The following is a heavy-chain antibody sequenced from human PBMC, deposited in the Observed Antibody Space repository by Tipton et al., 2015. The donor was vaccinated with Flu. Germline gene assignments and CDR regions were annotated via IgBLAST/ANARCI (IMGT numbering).Heavy chain of an antibody. D-gene: IGHD3-10*01. CDR3: ARDAQGSAFDY. CDR2: IYYSGRT. J-gene: IGHJ4*02. Sequence: TLSLTCTVSGGSISSSSYYWGWIRQPQGKGLEWLGRIYYSGRTYYNPSLKSRVTISVDTPKNQFSLKLSSVTAADTAVYYCARDAQGSAFDYWGQGTLVTVSS. V-gene: IGHV4-39*07. CDR1: GGSISSSSYY.